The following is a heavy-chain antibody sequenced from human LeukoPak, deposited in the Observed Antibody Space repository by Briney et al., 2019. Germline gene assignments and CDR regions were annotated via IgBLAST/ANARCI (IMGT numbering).Heavy chain of an antibody. CDR1: GFTFSRYG. Sequence: GGSLRLSCAASGFTFSRYGMNWVRQAPGKGLEWVSYISRSSSTVYYADSVKGRFTISRDNAKNSLYLQMNSLRAEDTAVYYCARGEENDYGDFLDYWGQGTLVTVSS. J-gene: IGHJ4*02. CDR2: ISRSSSTV. D-gene: IGHD4-17*01. V-gene: IGHV3-48*04. CDR3: ARGEENDYGDFLDY.